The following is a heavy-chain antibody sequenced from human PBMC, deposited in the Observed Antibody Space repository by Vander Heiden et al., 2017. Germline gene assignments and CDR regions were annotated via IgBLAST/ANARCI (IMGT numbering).Heavy chain of an antibody. D-gene: IGHD1-26*01. J-gene: IGHJ6*02. Sequence: QVQLVESGGGVVQFGRSLRLSCAAPGFSFNTYAMHWVRQAPGKGLEWVALIYYDGSNTYYADSVKGRFTISRDNSKNTLYLQMDSLREEDTAVYYCAKEGSGSTRIFYYYGMDVWGQGTTVTVSS. CDR2: IYYDGSNT. V-gene: IGHV3-30*18. CDR3: AKEGSGSTRIFYYYGMDV. CDR1: GFSFNTYA.